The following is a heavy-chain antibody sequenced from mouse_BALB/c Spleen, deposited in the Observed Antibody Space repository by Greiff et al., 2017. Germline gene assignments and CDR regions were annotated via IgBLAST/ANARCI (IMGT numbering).Heavy chain of an antibody. D-gene: IGHD1-1*01. CDR2: IWGDGST. Sequence: VQLVESGPGLVAPSQSLSITCTVSGFSLTGYGVNWVRQPPGKGLEWLGMIWGDGSTDYNSALKSRLSISKDNSKSQVFLKMNSLQTDDTARYYCARDLGYGSSYDAMGYWGQGTSVTVSS. CDR3: ARDLGYGSSYDAMGY. V-gene: IGHV2-6-7*01. CDR1: GFSLTGYG. J-gene: IGHJ4*01.